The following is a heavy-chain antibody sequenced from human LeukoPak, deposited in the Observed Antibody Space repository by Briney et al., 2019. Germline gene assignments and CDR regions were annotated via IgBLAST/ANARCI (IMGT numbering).Heavy chain of an antibody. CDR2: IYYIGTA. CDR1: GDSISIGDYR. D-gene: IGHD3-10*01. CDR3: ARYGEGYYYYMDV. J-gene: IGHJ6*03. Sequence: PSETLSLTCSVSGDSISIGDYRWSWIRQSPGKGLEWIGYIYYIGTAYYNPSLRSRVALSADTSKNQFSLKLSSVTAADTAVYYCARYGEGYYYYMDVWGKGTTVTVSS. V-gene: IGHV4-30-4*01.